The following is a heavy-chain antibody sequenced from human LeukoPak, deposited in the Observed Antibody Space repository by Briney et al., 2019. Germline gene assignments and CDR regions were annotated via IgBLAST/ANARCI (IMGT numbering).Heavy chain of an antibody. J-gene: IGHJ4*02. V-gene: IGHV4-61*02. CDR1: GVSISSGSYY. CDR3: ARADYGGALLDY. D-gene: IGHD4/OR15-4a*01. Sequence: SETLSLTCTVSGVSISSGSYYWSWIRQPAGKGLEWIGRIYASGSIIYNPSLKSRVTISADTSKNQFSLKLTSVTAADTAVYYCARADYGGALLDYWGQGTLVTVSS. CDR2: IYASGSI.